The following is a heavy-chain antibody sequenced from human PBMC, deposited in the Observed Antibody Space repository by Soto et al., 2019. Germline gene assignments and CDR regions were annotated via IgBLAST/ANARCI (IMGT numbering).Heavy chain of an antibody. V-gene: IGHV1-69*01. D-gene: IGHD4-17*01. CDR3: SYDYGDYGKQAY. CDR2: IIPIFGTA. Sequence: QVQLVQSGAEVKKPGSSVKVSCKASGGTFSSYAISWVRQAPGQGLEWMGGIIPIFGTANYEQKFQGRVTITADESTSTAYMELISLRSEDTAVYYCSYDYGDYGKQAYWGQGTLVTVSS. CDR1: GGTFSSYA. J-gene: IGHJ4*02.